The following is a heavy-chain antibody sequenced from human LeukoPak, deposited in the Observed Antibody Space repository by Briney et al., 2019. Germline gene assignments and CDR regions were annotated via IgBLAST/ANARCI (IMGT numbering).Heavy chain of an antibody. V-gene: IGHV1-69*13. CDR1: GGTFSSYA. Sequence: PGASVKVSCKASGGTFSSYAISWVRQAPGQGLEWMGGIIPIFGTANYAQKFQGRVTITADESTSTAYMELSSLRSDDTAVYYCARDSGWDRGVIANREFDYWGQGTLVTVSS. J-gene: IGHJ4*02. CDR3: ARDSGWDRGVIANREFDY. CDR2: IIPIFGTA. D-gene: IGHD3-10*01.